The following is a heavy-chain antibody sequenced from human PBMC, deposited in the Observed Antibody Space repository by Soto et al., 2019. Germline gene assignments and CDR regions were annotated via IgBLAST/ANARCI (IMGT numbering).Heavy chain of an antibody. J-gene: IGHJ6*02. V-gene: IGHV1-46*01. Sequence: ASVKVSCKASGYTFTSYYMHWVRQAPGQGLEWMGIINPSGGSTSYAQKFQGRVTMTRDTSTSTVYMELSSLRSEDTAVYYCARGGTAADLDYYYYGMDVWGQGTTVTVSS. CDR3: ARGGTAADLDYYYYGMDV. CDR2: INPSGGST. D-gene: IGHD6-13*01. CDR1: GYTFTSYY.